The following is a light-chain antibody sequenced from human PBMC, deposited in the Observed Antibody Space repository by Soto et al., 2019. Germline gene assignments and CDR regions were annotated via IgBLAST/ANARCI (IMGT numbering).Light chain of an antibody. CDR2: VAS. Sequence: DIQMTQSPSSLSASVGDRVTITCRASQSISSYLSWYQQKPVKAPKLLINVASTLQSGVASMFSGSGSGTDFTLAISSLQPEDFATYSCQQSSSTPQTFGGGTKVDIK. CDR1: QSISSY. CDR3: QQSSSTPQT. J-gene: IGKJ4*01. V-gene: IGKV1-39*01.